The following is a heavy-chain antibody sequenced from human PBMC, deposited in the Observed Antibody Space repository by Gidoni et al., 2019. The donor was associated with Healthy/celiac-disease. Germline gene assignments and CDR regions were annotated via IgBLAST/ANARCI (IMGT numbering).Heavy chain of an antibody. CDR3: ARDRARGYCSSTSCYYFDY. V-gene: IGHV1-46*01. D-gene: IGHD2-2*01. CDR1: GYTFTSYY. CDR2: INPSGGST. J-gene: IGHJ4*02. Sequence: QVQLVQSGAEVKKPGASVKVSCQASGYTFTSYYMHWVRQAPGQGLEWMGIINPSGGSTSYAQKFQGRVTMTRDTSTSTVYMELSSLRSEDTAVYYCARDRARGYCSSTSCYYFDYWGQGTLVTVSS.